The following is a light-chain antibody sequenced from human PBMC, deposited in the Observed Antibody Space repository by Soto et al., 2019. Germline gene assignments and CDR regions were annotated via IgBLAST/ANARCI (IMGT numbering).Light chain of an antibody. J-gene: IGKJ1*01. CDR3: LQDYSYPRT. CDR2: AAS. CDR1: QGIRNE. V-gene: IGKV1-6*01. Sequence: AIQMTQSPSYLSASIGDRVTITCRASQGIRNELGWYQQKPGKAPIPLIYAASSLQSGVPSRFSGSGSGTDFTLTISSLQPEDFATYYCLQDYSYPRTFGQGTKVEVK.